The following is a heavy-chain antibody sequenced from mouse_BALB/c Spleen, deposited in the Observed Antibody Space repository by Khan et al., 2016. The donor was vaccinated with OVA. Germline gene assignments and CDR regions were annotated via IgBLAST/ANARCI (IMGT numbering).Heavy chain of an antibody. Sequence: VQLQQSGPELVKPGASVKISCKTSGYTFTEYTMHWVKQSHGKSLEWIGGIIPNNGGTNYNQKFMVKATLTVDKSSSTASMELRSLTSEDSAVYYCARGAYYRYDGYFDVWGARTTITVSS. CDR1: GYTFTEYT. D-gene: IGHD2-14*01. CDR2: IIPNNGGT. V-gene: IGHV1-18*01. CDR3: ARGAYYRYDGYFDV. J-gene: IGHJ1*01.